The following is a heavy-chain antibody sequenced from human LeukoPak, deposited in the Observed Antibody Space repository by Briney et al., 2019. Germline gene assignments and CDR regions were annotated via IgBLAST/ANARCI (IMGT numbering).Heavy chain of an antibody. Sequence: SGPTLVNPTQTLTLTCSFSVFSLSTTEMRVNWIRQAPGKALEWLARIDWDDDKSYSTSLKTRLTISKDTSKNQVVLTMTNMGPVDTGTYYCARISSSSFHFDYWGRGTLVTVSS. V-gene: IGHV2-70*04. D-gene: IGHD2-2*01. J-gene: IGHJ4*02. CDR2: IDWDDDK. CDR1: VFSLSTTEMR. CDR3: ARISSSSFHFDY.